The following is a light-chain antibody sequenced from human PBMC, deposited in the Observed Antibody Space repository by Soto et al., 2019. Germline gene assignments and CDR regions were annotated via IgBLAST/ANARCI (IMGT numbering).Light chain of an antibody. Sequence: DIPMTQSPSSLSASVGDRVSVTCRASQSISTFLNWYQRRPGEAPKLLIYAASSLQSGVPSRFSGSGSGADFTLTIGSLQPEDFATYYCQQSYTTPRTFGQGTKVEVK. CDR1: QSISTF. CDR2: AAS. J-gene: IGKJ1*01. CDR3: QQSYTTPRT. V-gene: IGKV1-39*01.